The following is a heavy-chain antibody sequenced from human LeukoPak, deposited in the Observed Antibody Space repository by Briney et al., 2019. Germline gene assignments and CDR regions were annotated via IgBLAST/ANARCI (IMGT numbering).Heavy chain of an antibody. CDR2: ISGSGGGT. J-gene: IGHJ4*02. Sequence: GGSLRLSCAASGNYWMHWVRQAPGKGLEWVSAISGSGGGTYYADSVKGRFTISRDNSKNTLNLQMNSLRAEDTAVYYCAKDRDSGSYSMAGNFDYWGQGTLVTVSS. V-gene: IGHV3-23*01. CDR3: AKDRDSGSYSMAGNFDY. D-gene: IGHD3-10*01. CDR1: GNYW.